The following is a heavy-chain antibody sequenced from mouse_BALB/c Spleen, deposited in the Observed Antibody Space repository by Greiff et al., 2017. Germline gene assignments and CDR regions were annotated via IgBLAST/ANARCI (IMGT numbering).Heavy chain of an antibody. J-gene: IGHJ4*01. D-gene: IGHD2-4*01. V-gene: IGHV5-17*02. Sequence: EVQGVESGGGLVQPGGSRKLSCAASGFTFSSFGMHWVRQAPEKGLEWVAYISSGSSTIYYADTVKGRFTISRDNPKNTLFLQMTSLRSEDTAMYYCARSYYDYDGGYAMDYWGQGTSVTVSS. CDR2: ISSGSSTI. CDR3: ARSYYDYDGGYAMDY. CDR1: GFTFSSFG.